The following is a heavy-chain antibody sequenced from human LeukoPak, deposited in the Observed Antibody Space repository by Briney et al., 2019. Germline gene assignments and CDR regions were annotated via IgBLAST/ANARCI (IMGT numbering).Heavy chain of an antibody. CDR3: ARHERESSGWKYFDY. D-gene: IGHD6-19*01. V-gene: IGHV4-59*08. J-gene: IGHJ4*02. Sequence: ETLSLTCTVSGGSISSYYWSWIRQPPGKGLEWIGYIYYSESSNYNPSLKSRVTISVDTSKNQFSLKLSSVTAADTAVYYCARHERESSGWKYFDYWGQGTLVTVSS. CDR2: IYYSESS. CDR1: GGSISSYY.